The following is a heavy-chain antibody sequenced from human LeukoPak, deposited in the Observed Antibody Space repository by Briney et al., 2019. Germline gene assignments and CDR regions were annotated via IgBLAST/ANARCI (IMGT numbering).Heavy chain of an antibody. V-gene: IGHV3-74*01. CDR3: ARDRGYPDSFNI. CDR2: INNDGSTK. D-gene: IGHD3-10*01. Sequence: GGSLRLSCAASGFNFGSFWMHWVRQPPGKGLVWISHINNDGSTKVYADSVKGRFTISRDNAKNTLYLQMNSLRADDTAVYYCARDRGYPDSFNIWGEGTMVTVSS. J-gene: IGHJ3*02. CDR1: GFNFGSFW.